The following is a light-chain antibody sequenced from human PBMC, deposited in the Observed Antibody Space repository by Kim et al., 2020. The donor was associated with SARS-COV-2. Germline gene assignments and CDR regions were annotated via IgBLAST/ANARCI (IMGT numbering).Light chain of an antibody. CDR2: DKN. J-gene: IGLJ2*01. V-gene: IGLV3-19*01. CDR1: CLTSNY. CDR3: NSRDSSGSHVV. Sequence: AWGQTVRITCQGGCLTSNYASWYQQKPGQAPVLVIYDKNNRPSGIPDRFSGSCSGNTASLTITGAQAEDEADYYCNSRDSSGSHVVFGGGTQLTVL.